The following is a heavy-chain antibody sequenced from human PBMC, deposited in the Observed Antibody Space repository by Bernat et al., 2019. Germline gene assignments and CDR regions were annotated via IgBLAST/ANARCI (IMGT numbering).Heavy chain of an antibody. D-gene: IGHD2-21*02. V-gene: IGHV3-23*01. CDR2: ITGSGDDRI. CDR1: GFSFSNYA. CDR3: AKGLPRCTDCPWYFDY. J-gene: IGHJ4*02. Sequence: EVQLLDSGGGLVQPGGSLRLSCAASGFSFSNYAMTWVRQTPGKGLEWVSAITGSGDDRIYYAESVKGRFTISRDNSKNTLYLQMNSVRAEDTAVYFCAKGLPRCTDCPWYFDYWGQGTLVTVSS.